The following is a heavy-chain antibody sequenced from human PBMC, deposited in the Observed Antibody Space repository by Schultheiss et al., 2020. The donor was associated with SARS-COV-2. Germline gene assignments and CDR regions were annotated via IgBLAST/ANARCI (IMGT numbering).Heavy chain of an antibody. CDR2: IYSGGST. CDR3: ARPGIQLWLQFDY. Sequence: GGSLRLSCAASGFTVSSNYMSWVRQAPGKGLEWVSVIYSGGSTYYADSVKGRFTISRDNSKNTLYLQMNSLRAEDTAVYYCARPGIQLWLQFDYWGQGTLVTVSS. D-gene: IGHD5-18*01. J-gene: IGHJ4*02. CDR1: GFTVSSNY. V-gene: IGHV3-66*04.